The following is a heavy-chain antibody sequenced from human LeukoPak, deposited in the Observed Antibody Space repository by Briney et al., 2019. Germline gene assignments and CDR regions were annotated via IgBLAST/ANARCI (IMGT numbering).Heavy chain of an antibody. CDR2: MNPMSGNT. V-gene: IGHV1-8*01. D-gene: IGHD2-2*01. Sequence: ASVTVSCTTSGYTFTSYDINWVRQATGQGLEWVGWMNPMSGNTGYAQKVQGRVTMTRNTSISTAYMELSSLRSEDTAVYYCARGPSRRRYCSSTSCYRVDVWGQGTTVTVSS. CDR3: ARGPSRRRYCSSTSCYRVDV. J-gene: IGHJ6*02. CDR1: GYTFTSYD.